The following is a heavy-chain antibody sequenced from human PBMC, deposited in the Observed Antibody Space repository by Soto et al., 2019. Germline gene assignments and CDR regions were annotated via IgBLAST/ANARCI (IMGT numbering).Heavy chain of an antibody. CDR3: ASSPMSSSGWFDP. Sequence: SETLSLTCTVSGGSISSSSYYWGWIRQPPGKGLEWIGSIYYSGSTYYNPSLKSRVTISVDTSKNQFSLKLSSVTAADTAVYYCASSPMSSSGWFDPWGQGTLVTVSS. CDR1: GGSISSSSYY. CDR2: IYYSGST. J-gene: IGHJ5*02. V-gene: IGHV4-39*01. D-gene: IGHD6-19*01.